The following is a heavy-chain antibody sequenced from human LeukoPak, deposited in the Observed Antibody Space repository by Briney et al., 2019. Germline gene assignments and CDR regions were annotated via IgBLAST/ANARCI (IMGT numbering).Heavy chain of an antibody. Sequence: SETLSLTCTVSGGSISSYYWSWIRQPPGKGLEWIGYIYYSGGTNYNPSLKSRVTISVDTSKNQFSLKLSSVTAADTAVYYCARVGHYGSGSYLDYWGQGTLVTVSS. CDR3: ARVGHYGSGSYLDY. CDR1: GGSISSYY. J-gene: IGHJ4*02. CDR2: IYYSGGT. V-gene: IGHV4-59*01. D-gene: IGHD3-10*01.